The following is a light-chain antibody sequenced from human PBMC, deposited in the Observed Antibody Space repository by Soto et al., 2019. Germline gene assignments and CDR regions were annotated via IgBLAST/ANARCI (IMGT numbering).Light chain of an antibody. CDR3: SSYTSSSTVV. V-gene: IGLV2-14*03. J-gene: IGLJ3*02. CDR1: SSDVGGYNY. CDR2: NVG. Sequence: QSAPTQPASVSGSPGQSITISCTGTSSDVGGYNYVSWYQQHPGKAPKLMISNVGDRPSGVSNRFSGSKSGNTASLTISGLQTEDEADYYCSSYTSSSTVVFGGGTKLTVL.